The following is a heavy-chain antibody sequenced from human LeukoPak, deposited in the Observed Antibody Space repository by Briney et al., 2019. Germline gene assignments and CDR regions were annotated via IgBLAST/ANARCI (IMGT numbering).Heavy chain of an antibody. V-gene: IGHV4-34*01. CDR3: ASHALVTSISTFNWIAP. J-gene: IGHJ5*02. CDR2: INHSGST. Sequence: SETLSLTGAVYGGSFSGYCWSWISQPPGKGLEWIGEINHSGSTTYNPSLKSRVAISVHASKNHYSLRLDSVAAADTAVYYCASHALVTSISTFNWIAPWRQGTLVTVSS. CDR1: GGSFSGYC. D-gene: IGHD2-21*02.